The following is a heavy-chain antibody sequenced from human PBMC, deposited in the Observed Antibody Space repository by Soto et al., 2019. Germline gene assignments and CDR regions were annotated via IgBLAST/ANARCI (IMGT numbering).Heavy chain of an antibody. CDR2: INTGNGNT. J-gene: IGHJ5*02. CDR3: ARSRITMVRGVVENWFDP. CDR1: GYTFTSSA. Sequence: GASVKLSCKASGYTFTSSAMHWVRQAPGQRLEWMGWINTGNGNTKYSQKFQGRVTITRDTSASTAYMELSSLRSEDTALYYCARSRITMVRGVVENWFDPWGQGTLVTVSS. V-gene: IGHV1-3*04. D-gene: IGHD3-10*01.